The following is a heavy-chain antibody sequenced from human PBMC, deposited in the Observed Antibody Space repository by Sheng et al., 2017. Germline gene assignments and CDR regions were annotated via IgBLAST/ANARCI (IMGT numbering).Heavy chain of an antibody. CDR3: ARAPRREIWFGDGIWFDP. CDR1: GYSISSGYY. J-gene: IGHJ5*02. D-gene: IGHD3-10*01. V-gene: IGHV4-38-2*01. Sequence: QVQLQESGPGLVKPSETLSLTCAVSGYSISSGYYWGWIRQPPGKGLEWIGSIYHSGSTYYNPSLKSRVTISVDTSKNQFSLKLSSVTAADTAVYYCARAPRREIWFGDGIWFDPWGQGTLVTVSS. CDR2: IYHSGST.